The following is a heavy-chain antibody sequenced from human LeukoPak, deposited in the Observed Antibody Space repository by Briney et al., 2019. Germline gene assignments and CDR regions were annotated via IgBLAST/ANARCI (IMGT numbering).Heavy chain of an antibody. CDR3: SRESGPYSPFGH. V-gene: IGHV4-4*08. J-gene: IGHJ4*02. D-gene: IGHD1-26*01. CDR1: GGSIDNFD. CDR2: ISSSGST. Sequence: SETLSLTCTVSGGSIDNFDWSWIRQPPGKGLDWIGYISSSGSTNYNPSLRGRVTILLDTSKRQFSLRLNSVTAADTAIYYCSRESGPYSPFGHWGQGILVTVTT.